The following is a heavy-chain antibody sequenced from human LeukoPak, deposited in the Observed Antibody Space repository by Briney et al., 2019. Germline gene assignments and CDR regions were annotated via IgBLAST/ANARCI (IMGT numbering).Heavy chain of an antibody. V-gene: IGHV3-23*01. J-gene: IGHJ4*02. CDR1: GFTFSSYA. CDR2: ISGSGGST. D-gene: IGHD6-13*01. CDR3: AKEEVTYSSSWSLTTLFDY. Sequence: PGGSLRLSCTASGFTFSSYAMSWVRQAPGKGLEWVSAISGSGGSTYYADSLKGRFTISRDNSKNTLCLQMNSLRAEDTAVYYCAKEEVTYSSSWSLTTLFDYWGQGTLVTVSS.